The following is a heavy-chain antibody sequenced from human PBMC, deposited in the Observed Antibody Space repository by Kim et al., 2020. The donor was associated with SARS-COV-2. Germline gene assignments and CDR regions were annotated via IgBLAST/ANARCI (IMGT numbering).Heavy chain of an antibody. CDR3: AKDANYYGSGSYCWFDP. J-gene: IGHJ5*02. V-gene: IGHV3-23*01. D-gene: IGHD3-10*01. Sequence: VKGRFTATRDKSKNTLYLQMNSLRAEDTAVYYCAKDANYYGSGSYCWFDPWGQGTLVTVSS.